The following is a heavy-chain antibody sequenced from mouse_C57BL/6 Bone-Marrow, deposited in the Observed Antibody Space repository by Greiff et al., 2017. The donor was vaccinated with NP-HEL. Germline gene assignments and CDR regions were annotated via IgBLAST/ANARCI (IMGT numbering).Heavy chain of an antibody. CDR1: GYAFTNYL. J-gene: IGHJ3*01. Sequence: QVQLKESGAELVRPGTSVKVSCKASGYAFTNYLIEWVKQRPGQGLEWIGVINPGSGGTNYNEKFKGKATLTADKSSSTAYMQLSSLTSEDSAVYFCARQDSAWFAYWGQGTLVTVSA. CDR3: ARQDSAWFAY. V-gene: IGHV1-54*01. CDR2: INPGSGGT.